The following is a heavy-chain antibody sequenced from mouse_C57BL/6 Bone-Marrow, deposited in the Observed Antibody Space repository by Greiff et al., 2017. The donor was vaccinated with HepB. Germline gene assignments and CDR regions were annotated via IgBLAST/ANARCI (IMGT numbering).Heavy chain of an antibody. CDR3: ARKDYDYDGGFDY. CDR1: GYTFTGYW. D-gene: IGHD2-4*01. V-gene: IGHV1-61*01. Sequence: SGAELMKPGASVKLSCKATGYTFTGYWIEWVKQRPGQGLEWIGNIYPSDSETHYNQKFKDKATLTVDKSSSTAYMQLSSLTSEDSAVYYCARKDYDYDGGFDYWGQGTTLTVSS. CDR2: IYPSDSET. J-gene: IGHJ2*01.